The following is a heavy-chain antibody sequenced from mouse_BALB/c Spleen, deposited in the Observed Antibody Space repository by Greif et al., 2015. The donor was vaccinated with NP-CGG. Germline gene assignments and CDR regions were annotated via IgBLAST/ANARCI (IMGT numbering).Heavy chain of an antibody. CDR2: INPSNGRT. Sequence: VQLPQPGAELVKPGASVKLSCKASGYTFTSYWMHWVKQWPGQGLEWIGEINPSNGRTNYNEKFKSKATLTVDKSSSTAYMQLSSLTSEDSAVYYCAIYDGYYYYAMDYWGQGTSVTVSS. D-gene: IGHD2-3*01. J-gene: IGHJ4*01. CDR1: GYTFTSYW. V-gene: IGHV1S81*02. CDR3: AIYDGYYYYAMDY.